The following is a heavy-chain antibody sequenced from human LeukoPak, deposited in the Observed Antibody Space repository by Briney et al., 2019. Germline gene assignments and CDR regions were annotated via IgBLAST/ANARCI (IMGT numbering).Heavy chain of an antibody. D-gene: IGHD6-13*01. CDR2: IIPIFGIA. CDR1: GGTFSSYA. Sequence: SVKVSCKASGGTFSSYAISWVRQAPGQGLEWMGRIIPIFGIANYAQKFQGRVTITADKSTSTAYMELSSLRSEDTAVYYCASDRTIAAAGTYYHYGMDVWGQGTTVTVSS. V-gene: IGHV1-69*04. J-gene: IGHJ6*02. CDR3: ASDRTIAAAGTYYHYGMDV.